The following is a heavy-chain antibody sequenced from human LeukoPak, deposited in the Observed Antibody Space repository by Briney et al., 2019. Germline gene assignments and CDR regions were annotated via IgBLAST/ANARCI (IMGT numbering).Heavy chain of an antibody. CDR3: TREGRGTFDM. J-gene: IGHJ3*02. V-gene: IGHV3-15*01. CDR1: GFSLSNAY. Sequence: PGGSPRLSCAASGFSLSNAYINWVRQAPGEGLEWVGLIKNKADRGTTEYAAPVKDRFTVSRDDSKNTVYLQMSSLRTEDTAIYYCTREGRGTFDMWGRGTMVTVSS. CDR2: IKNKADRGTT.